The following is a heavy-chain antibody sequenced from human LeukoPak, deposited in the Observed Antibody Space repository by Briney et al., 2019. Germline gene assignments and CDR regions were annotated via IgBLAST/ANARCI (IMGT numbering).Heavy chain of an antibody. V-gene: IGHV4-59*01. CDR1: GGSISSYY. D-gene: IGHD5-12*01. Sequence: SSETLSLTCTVSGGSISSYYWSWIRQPPGKGLEWIGYIYYSGSTNYNPSLKSRVTISVDTSKNQFSLKLSSVTAADTAVYYCARHTSGYDSVDYWGQGTLVTVSS. CDR3: ARHTSGYDSVDY. CDR2: IYYSGST. J-gene: IGHJ4*02.